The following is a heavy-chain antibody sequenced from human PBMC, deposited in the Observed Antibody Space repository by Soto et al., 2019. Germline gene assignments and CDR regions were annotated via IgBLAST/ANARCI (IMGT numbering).Heavy chain of an antibody. CDR3: GTYGSIFDH. CDR2: ISYDASNK. D-gene: IGHD3-10*01. CDR1: GLAFSSYG. V-gene: IGHV3-30*03. Sequence: QVQLVESGGGVVQPGRSLRLSCAASGLAFSSYGMHRVRQAPGKGLEWVSLISYDASNKYYADSVKGRFTISRDNSKNTLYLQMNSLRTDDTAVYYCGTYGSIFDHWGQGTLVTVSS. J-gene: IGHJ4*02.